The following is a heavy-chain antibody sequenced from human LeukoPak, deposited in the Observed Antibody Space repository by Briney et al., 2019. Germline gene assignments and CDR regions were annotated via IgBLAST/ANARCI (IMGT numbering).Heavy chain of an antibody. CDR1: GGSISSGGYH. CDR3: ATLPRGGYDGKVY. D-gene: IGHD5-12*01. V-gene: IGHV4-31*03. CDR2: IYYSGST. J-gene: IGHJ4*02. Sequence: PQTLSLTCTVSGGSISSGGYHWSWIRQHPGKGLEWIGYIYYSGSTYYNPSLKSRVTISVDTSKNQFSLKLSSVTAADTAVYYCATLPRGGYDGKVYWGQGTLVTVSS.